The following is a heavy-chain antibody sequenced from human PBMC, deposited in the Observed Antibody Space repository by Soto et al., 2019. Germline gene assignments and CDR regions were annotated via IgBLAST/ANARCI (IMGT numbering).Heavy chain of an antibody. V-gene: IGHV1-69*01. CDR2: IIPIFGTA. J-gene: IGHJ6*02. CDR3: VRSQGGSISLAIYCYSYYGRDV. D-gene: IGHD2-15*01. CDR1: GGTCSSYA. Sequence: QVPLEQSGAEVKKPGSSVKVSCKAPGGTCSSYAIIWVRQAPGQGLEWMGGIIPIFGTAKYAQKFQGRVTITADESTSTGYMGLSILRPEGTAVYYCVRSQGGSISLAIYCYSYYGRDVWGQGTTVTVSS.